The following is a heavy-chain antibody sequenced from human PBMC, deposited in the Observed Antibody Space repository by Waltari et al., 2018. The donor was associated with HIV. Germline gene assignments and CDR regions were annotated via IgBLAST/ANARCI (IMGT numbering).Heavy chain of an antibody. Sequence: QLQLQESGPGLVKPSETLSLTCTVSGGSISSSSYYWGWIRQPPGKGLEWIGSIYYSGSTYYNPSLKRRVTISVDTSKNQFALKLSSVTAADTAVYYCARHEAPAAGIFGSENWFDPWGQGTLVTVSS. CDR2: IYYSGST. CDR3: ARHEAPAAGIFGSENWFDP. J-gene: IGHJ5*02. V-gene: IGHV4-39*01. D-gene: IGHD6-13*01. CDR1: GGSISSSSYY.